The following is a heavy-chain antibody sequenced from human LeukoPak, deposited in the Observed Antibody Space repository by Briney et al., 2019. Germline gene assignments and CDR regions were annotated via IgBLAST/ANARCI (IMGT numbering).Heavy chain of an antibody. Sequence: GGSLRLSCAAPGFSFSGYWMSWARQAPGKGLEWVALTNHGGSEKYYVDSVKGRFTISRDNAENSLDLQMNSLRAEDTAVYYCARTGAPGTVDYWGQGTLVTVPS. CDR1: GFSFSGYW. CDR2: TNHGGSEK. J-gene: IGHJ4*02. D-gene: IGHD6-13*01. CDR3: ARTGAPGTVDY. V-gene: IGHV3-7*01.